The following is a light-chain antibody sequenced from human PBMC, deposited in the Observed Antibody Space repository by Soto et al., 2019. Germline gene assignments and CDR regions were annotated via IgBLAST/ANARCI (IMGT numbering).Light chain of an antibody. Sequence: EIVLTQSPATLSLSPGERATLSCRASLSVSSYLAWYQQKPGQAPRLLIYDASNRATVIPARFSGSGSGTDFTLTISSLEPEDFAVDYCQQRSNWPWTFGQGTGVEI. CDR2: DAS. J-gene: IGKJ1*01. CDR3: QQRSNWPWT. CDR1: LSVSSY. V-gene: IGKV3-11*01.